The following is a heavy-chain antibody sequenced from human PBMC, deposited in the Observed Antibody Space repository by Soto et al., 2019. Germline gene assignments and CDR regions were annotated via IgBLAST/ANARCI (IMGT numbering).Heavy chain of an antibody. Sequence: EVQLVESGGGLVQPGGSLRLSCAASGFTFSSYSMNWVRQAPGKGLEWVSYISSSSSTIYYADSVKGRFTISRDNAKNSLYLQMNSLRAEDTAVYYCARLYYDLWSGYYYYYMDVWGKGTTVTVSS. CDR2: ISSSSSTI. CDR1: GFTFSSYS. CDR3: ARLYYDLWSGYYYYYMDV. J-gene: IGHJ6*03. V-gene: IGHV3-48*01. D-gene: IGHD3-3*01.